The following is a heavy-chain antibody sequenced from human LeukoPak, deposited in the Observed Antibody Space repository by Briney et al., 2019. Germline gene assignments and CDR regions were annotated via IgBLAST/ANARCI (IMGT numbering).Heavy chain of an antibody. Sequence: GESLQISCQASGYRFTTSWIGWARQLPGKGLDWMAIINPGDSDTRYSPSFQGQVTLSADRSISTVYLQWGSLKASDTAMYDCARQPGAGWFDPWGQGTLVTVSS. CDR2: INPGDSDT. CDR3: ARQPGAGWFDP. J-gene: IGHJ5*02. V-gene: IGHV5-51*01. CDR1: GYRFTTSW. D-gene: IGHD3-10*01.